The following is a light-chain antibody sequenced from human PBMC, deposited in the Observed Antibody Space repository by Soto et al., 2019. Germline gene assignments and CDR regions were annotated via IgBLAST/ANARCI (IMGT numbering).Light chain of an antibody. CDR1: SSDVGGYNY. V-gene: IGLV2-14*01. Sequence: QSARTQPASVSGSPGQSITISCTGTSSDVGGYNYVSWYQQHPGTAPKLMIYDVSNRPSGVSNRFSGSKSGNTASLTISGLQAEDEADYYCSSYTSSSTQVFGGGTKLTVL. CDR2: DVS. J-gene: IGLJ2*01. CDR3: SSYTSSSTQV.